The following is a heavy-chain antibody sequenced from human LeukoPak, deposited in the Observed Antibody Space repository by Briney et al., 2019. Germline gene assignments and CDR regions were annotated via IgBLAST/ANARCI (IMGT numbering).Heavy chain of an antibody. CDR3: ATQNFDWLLDRFDY. CDR1: GFTFSSYD. Sequence: GGSLRLSCAASGFTFSSYDMSWVRQAPGKGLEWVSAISGSGGSTYYADSVKGRFTISRDNSKNKLYLQMNSLRAEDTAVYYCATQNFDWLLDRFDYWGQGTLVTVSS. J-gene: IGHJ4*02. V-gene: IGHV3-23*01. D-gene: IGHD3-9*01. CDR2: ISGSGGST.